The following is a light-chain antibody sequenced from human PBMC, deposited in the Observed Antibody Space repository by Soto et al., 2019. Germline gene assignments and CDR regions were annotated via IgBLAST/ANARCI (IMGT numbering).Light chain of an antibody. J-gene: IGKJ5*01. V-gene: IGKV1-12*01. CDR2: AAT. CDR1: QDIGDR. CDR3: QQGKSFPIT. Sequence: DIQMTQSPSSVSASVGDRVTIACRASQDIGDRLIWYQQKPGKAPKVLIYAATNLQSGAPSRFSGSASGTDFTLTISNLQPEDFATYYCQQGKSFPITFGQGTRLEIK.